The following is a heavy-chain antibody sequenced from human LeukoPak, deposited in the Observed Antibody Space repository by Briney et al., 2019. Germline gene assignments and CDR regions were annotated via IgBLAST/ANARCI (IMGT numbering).Heavy chain of an antibody. CDR3: AKGGPSIYQPFDI. CDR1: GFTFSSYA. J-gene: IGHJ3*02. CDR2: ISGSGGST. V-gene: IGHV3-23*01. D-gene: IGHD2-2*02. Sequence: TGGSLRLSCATSGFTFSSYAMSWVRQAPGKGLEWVSAISGSGGSTYYADSVKGRFTISRDNSKNTLYLQMNSLRAEDTALYYCAKGGPSIYQPFDIWGQGTLVTVSS.